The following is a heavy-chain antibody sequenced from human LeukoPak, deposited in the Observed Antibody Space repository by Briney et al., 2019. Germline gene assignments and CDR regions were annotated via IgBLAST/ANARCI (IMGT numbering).Heavy chain of an antibody. CDR3: ARDVSGSSWYVSYYYDY. CDR2: ISYDGGTK. CDR1: GFTFSGYA. V-gene: IGHV3-30-3*01. Sequence: GGSLRLSCAASGFTFSGYAMNWVRQAPGKGLEWVAVISYDGGTKYYADSVKGRLTISRDNPKNTLYLEMNSLRVEDTGVYYCARDVSGSSWYVSYYYDYWGQGTLVSVSS. D-gene: IGHD6-13*01. J-gene: IGHJ4*02.